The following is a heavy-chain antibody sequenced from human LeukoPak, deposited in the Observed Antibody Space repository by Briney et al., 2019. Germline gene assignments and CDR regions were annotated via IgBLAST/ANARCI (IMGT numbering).Heavy chain of an antibody. CDR1: GYTFTGYY. J-gene: IGHJ4*02. CDR2: INPNSGGT. D-gene: IGHD3-22*01. Sequence: GASVNVSCKASGYTFTGYYIHWVRQAPGQGLEWMGWINPNSGGTNYAQKFQGRVTMTRDTSISTAYMELSRLRSDDTAVYYCARARGRYYDSSVSYWGQGTLVTVSS. V-gene: IGHV1-2*02. CDR3: ARARGRYYDSSVSY.